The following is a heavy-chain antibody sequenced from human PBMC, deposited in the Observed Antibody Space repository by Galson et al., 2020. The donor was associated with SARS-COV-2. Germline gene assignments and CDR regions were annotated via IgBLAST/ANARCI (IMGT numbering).Heavy chain of an antibody. CDR1: GFTFSSYA. V-gene: IGHV3-23*01. CDR2: VFGRGVNT. D-gene: IGHD2-8*02. CDR3: AKAIAGGVDFDY. J-gene: IGHJ4*02. Sequence: TGGSLRLSCVASGFTFSSYAMSWVRQAPGKGLEWVSSVFGRGVNTYYADSVKGRFTISRDNSKNTLSLQMSSLRAEDTAIYYCAKAIAGGVDFDYWGQGTLVTVSS.